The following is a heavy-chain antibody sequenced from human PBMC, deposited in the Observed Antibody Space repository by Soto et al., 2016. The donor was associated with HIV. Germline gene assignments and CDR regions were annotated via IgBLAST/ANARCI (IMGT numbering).Heavy chain of an antibody. J-gene: IGHJ4*03. Sequence: QVQLQESGPGLVKPSETLSLTCAVYGESFSGDYWSWIRQPPGKGLEWIGEINHSGSTNYNPSLKSRVTISVDTSKNQFSLKLSSVTAADTAVYYCARASPAYYVESSGYSHDYVGPGTLVTVSS. D-gene: IGHD3-22*01. CDR2: INHSGST. CDR3: ARASPAYYVESSGYSHDY. CDR1: GESFSGDY. V-gene: IGHV4-34*01.